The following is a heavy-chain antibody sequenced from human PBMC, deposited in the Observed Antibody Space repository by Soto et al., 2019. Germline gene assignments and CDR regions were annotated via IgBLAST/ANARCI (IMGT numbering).Heavy chain of an antibody. J-gene: IGHJ6*02. Sequence: PGGSLRLSCAASGFTFSSYWMSWVRQAPGKGLEWVANIKQDGSEKYYVDTVKGRFTISRDNAKNSLYLHMNSLRAEDTAVYYCARDPNIVLVPAALRSYYYYYGMDVWGQGTTVTVSS. CDR2: IKQDGSEK. D-gene: IGHD2-2*01. CDR1: GFTFSSYW. CDR3: ARDPNIVLVPAALRSYYYYYGMDV. V-gene: IGHV3-7*01.